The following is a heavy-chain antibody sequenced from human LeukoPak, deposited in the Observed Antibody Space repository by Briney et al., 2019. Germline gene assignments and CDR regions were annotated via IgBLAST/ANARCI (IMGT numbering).Heavy chain of an antibody. V-gene: IGHV3-48*01. CDR3: ARDRGGAYDFWSGYYTGYFDY. CDR2: ISDSSTTI. D-gene: IGHD3-3*01. CDR1: GVTCSSYG. J-gene: IGHJ4*02. Sequence: PGGSLRLSCAASGVTCSSYGMSWVRQAPGKGLEWVSYISDSSTTIYYADSVKGRFTISRDNAKNSLYLQMNSLRAEDTAVYYCARDRGGAYDFWSGYYTGYFDYWGQGTLVPVSS.